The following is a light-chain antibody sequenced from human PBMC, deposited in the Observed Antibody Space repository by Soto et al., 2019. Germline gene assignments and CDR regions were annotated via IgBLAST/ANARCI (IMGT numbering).Light chain of an antibody. J-gene: IGLJ1*01. CDR3: SSYTSSSTSV. CDR2: DVS. Sequence: QSALTQPASVSGSPGQSITISCTGTSSDVGGYNYVSWYQQHPGKAPQLMIYDVSNRPSGVSNRFSGSKSGNTASLTISGLQAEDEADYSCSSYTSSSTSVFGTGTKLTVL. CDR1: SSDVGGYNY. V-gene: IGLV2-14*01.